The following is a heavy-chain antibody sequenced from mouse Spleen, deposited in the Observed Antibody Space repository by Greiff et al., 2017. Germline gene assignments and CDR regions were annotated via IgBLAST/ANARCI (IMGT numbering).Heavy chain of an antibody. CDR1: GFTFSSYA. D-gene: IGHD2-1*01. Sequence: DVHLVESGGGLVKLGGSLKLSCAASGFTFSSYAMSWVRQTPEKRLEWVATISSGGGNTYYPDSVKGRFTISRDNAKNTLYLQMSSLKSEDTAMYYCARNYRPDYAMDYWGQGTSVTVSS. V-gene: IGHV5-9-3*01. CDR2: ISSGGGNT. J-gene: IGHJ4*01. CDR3: ARNYRPDYAMDY.